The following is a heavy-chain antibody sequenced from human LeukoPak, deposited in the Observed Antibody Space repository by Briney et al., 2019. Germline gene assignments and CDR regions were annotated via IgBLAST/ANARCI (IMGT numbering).Heavy chain of an antibody. CDR2: IYSGGST. CDR1: GFTVSSNY. Sequence: PGGSLRLSCAASGFTVSSNYMSWVRQAPGKGLEWVSVIYSGGSTYYADSVKGRFTISRDNSKNTLYLQMNSLRAEDTAVYYCARPPQYSGSYADYYYGMDVWGQGTTVTVSS. CDR3: ARPPQYSGSYADYYYGMDV. J-gene: IGHJ6*02. D-gene: IGHD1-26*01. V-gene: IGHV3-66*02.